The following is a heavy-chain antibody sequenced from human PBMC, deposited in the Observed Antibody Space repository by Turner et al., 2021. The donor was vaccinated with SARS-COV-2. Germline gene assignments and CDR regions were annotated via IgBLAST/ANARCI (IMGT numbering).Heavy chain of an antibody. CDR3: ARAPINYCTNGVCFPFDP. D-gene: IGHD2-8*01. Sequence: RLSCAASGFTFSSYAMSWVRQAPGKGLEWVAVISYDGSNKYYADSVKGRFTISRDNSKNTLYLQMNSLRAEDTAVYYCARAPINYCTNGVCFPFDPWGQGTLVTVSS. J-gene: IGHJ5*02. CDR1: GFTFSSYA. CDR2: ISYDGSNK. V-gene: IGHV3-30-3*01.